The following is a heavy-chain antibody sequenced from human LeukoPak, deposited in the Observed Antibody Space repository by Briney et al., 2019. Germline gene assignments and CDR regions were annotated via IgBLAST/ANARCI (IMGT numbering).Heavy chain of an antibody. CDR2: IDRDGSST. CDR1: GFTFSSHW. CDR3: AKISGHTYYDFWSGYYTSDY. D-gene: IGHD3-3*01. J-gene: IGHJ4*02. V-gene: IGHV3-74*01. Sequence: PGGSLRLSCAASGFTFSSHWMHWVRQAPGKGLVWVSRIDRDGSSTTYADSVKGRFTISRDNAKNSLYLQMNSLRAEDTAVYYCAKISGHTYYDFWSGYYTSDYWGQGTLVTVSS.